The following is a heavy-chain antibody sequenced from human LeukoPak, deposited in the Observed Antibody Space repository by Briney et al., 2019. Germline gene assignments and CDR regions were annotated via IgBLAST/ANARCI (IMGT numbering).Heavy chain of an antibody. CDR3: ARYNTSAYFDS. D-gene: IGHD1-14*01. CDR2: TYYRSKWYN. Sequence: SQTLALTCAISGDSVSSNSAAWNGIRQSPSRGLEWLGRTYYRSKWYNEATASVKSRITINPDTSKNQFSLQLNSVTPEDTAVYYCARYNTSAYFDSWGQGTPVTVSS. CDR1: GDSVSSNSAA. V-gene: IGHV6-1*01. J-gene: IGHJ4*02.